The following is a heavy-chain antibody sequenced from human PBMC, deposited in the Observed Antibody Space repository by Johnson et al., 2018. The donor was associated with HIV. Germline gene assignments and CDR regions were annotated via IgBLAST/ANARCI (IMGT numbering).Heavy chain of an antibody. D-gene: IGHD6-19*01. J-gene: IGHJ3*01. CDR1: GFTLSSYA. V-gene: IGHV3-30*14. CDR3: ARESLRRIAVSGPGDSAVDV. CDR2: VSYDGSNK. Sequence: QVQLVESGGGVVQPGRSLRLSCAASGFTLSSYAMHWVRQAPGKGLAWVAGVSYDGSNKYYADSVKGRFTISRDNAKNTLYLQMNSLRAGDTALYYCARESLRRIAVSGPGDSAVDVWGQGTMVAVSS.